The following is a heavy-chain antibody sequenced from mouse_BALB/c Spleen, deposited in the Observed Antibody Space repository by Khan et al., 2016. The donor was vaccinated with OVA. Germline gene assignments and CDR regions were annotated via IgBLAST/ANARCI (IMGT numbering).Heavy chain of an antibody. Sequence: EVQLQESGPGLVKPSQSLSLTCTVSGYSITTDYVRNWLRQLPENKMEWMGFITYSGSTSYNPSLKSRISITRDTSKNQFFLQLNFVTTEDTAKYFDAVGRTYWGQGTLVTVSA. J-gene: IGHJ3*01. CDR2: ITYSGST. CDR3: AVGRTY. V-gene: IGHV3-2*02. D-gene: IGHD4-1*01. CDR1: GYSITTDYV.